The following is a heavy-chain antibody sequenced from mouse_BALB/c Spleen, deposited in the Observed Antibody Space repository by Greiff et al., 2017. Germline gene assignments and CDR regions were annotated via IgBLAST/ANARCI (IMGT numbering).Heavy chain of an antibody. D-gene: IGHD2-3*01. V-gene: IGHV5-6-5*01. J-gene: IGHJ3*01. CDR1: GFTFSSYA. CDR2: ISSGGST. CDR3: ARGPYDGYYVGFAY. Sequence: EVHLVESGGGLVKPGGSLKLSCAASGFTFSSYAMSWVRQTPEKRLEWVASISSGGSTYYPDSVKGRFTISRDNARNFLYLQMSSLRSEDTAMYYCARGPYDGYYVGFAYWGQGTLVTVSA.